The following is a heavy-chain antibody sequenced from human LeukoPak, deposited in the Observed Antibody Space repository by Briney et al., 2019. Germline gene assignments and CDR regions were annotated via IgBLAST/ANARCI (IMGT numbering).Heavy chain of an antibody. CDR2: ISGSGGST. V-gene: IGHV3-23*01. J-gene: IGHJ4*02. CDR3: ARDGAPDTAMVCDY. D-gene: IGHD5-18*01. Sequence: GGSLRLSCAASGFTFSSYAMSWVRQAPGKGLEWVSAISGSGGSTYYADSVKGRFTISRDNSKNTLYLQMNSLRAEDTAVYYCARDGAPDTAMVCDYWGQGTLVTVSS. CDR1: GFTFSSYA.